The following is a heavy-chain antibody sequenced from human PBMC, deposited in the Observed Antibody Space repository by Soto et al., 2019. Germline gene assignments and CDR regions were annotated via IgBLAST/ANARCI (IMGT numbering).Heavy chain of an antibody. CDR3: ARDHPLRAGAYYYDSSGYPGRSGAFDI. CDR1: GFTFSSYG. J-gene: IGHJ3*02. Sequence: GGSLRLSCAASGFTFSSYGMHWVRQAPGKGLEWVAVIWYDGSNKYYADSVKGRFTISRDNSKNTLYLQMNSLRAEDTAVYYCARDHPLRAGAYYYDSSGYPGRSGAFDIWGQGTMVTVSS. D-gene: IGHD3-22*01. V-gene: IGHV3-33*01. CDR2: IWYDGSNK.